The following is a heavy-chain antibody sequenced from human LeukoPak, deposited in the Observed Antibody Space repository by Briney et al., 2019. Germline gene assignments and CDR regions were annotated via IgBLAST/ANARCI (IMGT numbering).Heavy chain of an antibody. CDR3: AKDSRSWDYFHY. Sequence: GGSLRLSCAASGFTFDDYAMHWVRQPPGKGLEWVSGISWNSGSIGYADSVKGRFTISRDNAKNSLYLQMNSLRAEDTALYYCAKDSRSWDYFHYWGQGTLVTVSS. CDR1: GFTFDDYA. J-gene: IGHJ4*02. CDR2: ISWNSGSI. D-gene: IGHD6-13*01. V-gene: IGHV3-9*01.